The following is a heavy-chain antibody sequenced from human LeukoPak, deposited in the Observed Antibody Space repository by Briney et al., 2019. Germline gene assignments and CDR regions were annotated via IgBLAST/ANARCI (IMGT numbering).Heavy chain of an antibody. Sequence: AGGSLRLSCAASGFTFSGYSMHWVRQAPGKGLEYVSAISTIGGSTYYADSVKGRFTISTDTSKNTLYLKMSSLRPEDTAVYYCVKVSDYGGNSDAFDIWGQGTMVTVSS. J-gene: IGHJ3*02. CDR2: ISTIGGST. D-gene: IGHD4-23*01. CDR1: GFTFSGYS. CDR3: VKVSDYGGNSDAFDI. V-gene: IGHV3-64D*09.